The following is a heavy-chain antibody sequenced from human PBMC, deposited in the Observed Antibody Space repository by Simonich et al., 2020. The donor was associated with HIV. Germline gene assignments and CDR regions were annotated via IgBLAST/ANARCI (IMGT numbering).Heavy chain of an antibody. V-gene: IGHV3-7*01. CDR2: IKQDGSEK. CDR3: ANLRDYRTIFEY. J-gene: IGHJ4*02. CDR1: GFTMRSYW. D-gene: IGHD3-9*01. Sequence: EVQVVESGGGLVQPGGSLRLSCAVSGFTMRSYWMSWVLQAPGKGLEWVDTIKQDGSEKYYVDSVKDRFTISRDNAKNSLYLQMNSLRAEDTAVYYCANLRDYRTIFEYWGQGTLVTVSS.